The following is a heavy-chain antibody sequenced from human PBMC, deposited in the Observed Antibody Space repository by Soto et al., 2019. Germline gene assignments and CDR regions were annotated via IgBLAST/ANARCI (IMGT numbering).Heavy chain of an antibody. Sequence: SETLSLTCAVYGGSFSGYYWSWIRQPPGKGLEWIGEINHSGSTNSNPSLKSRVTISVDTSKNQFSLKLSSVTAADTAVYYCVRANDSSGYYYYFDYWGQGTLVTVSS. D-gene: IGHD3-22*01. CDR3: VRANDSSGYYYYFDY. CDR2: INHSGST. J-gene: IGHJ4*02. V-gene: IGHV4-34*01. CDR1: GGSFSGYY.